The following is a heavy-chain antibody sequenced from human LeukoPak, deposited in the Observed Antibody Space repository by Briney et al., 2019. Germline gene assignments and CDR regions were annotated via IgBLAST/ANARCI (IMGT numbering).Heavy chain of an antibody. D-gene: IGHD6-19*01. CDR1: GASISTYY. CDR3: ARAGGGWSFDY. V-gene: IGHV4-59*01. J-gene: IGHJ4*02. Sequence: SETLSLACTVSGASISTYYWSWIRQPPGKGLEWIGYLFFGGSTNYNPSLKSRVTISSDTSKNQLSLKLTSVTAADTAVYYCARAGGGWSFDYLGQGTLVTVSS. CDR2: LFFGGST.